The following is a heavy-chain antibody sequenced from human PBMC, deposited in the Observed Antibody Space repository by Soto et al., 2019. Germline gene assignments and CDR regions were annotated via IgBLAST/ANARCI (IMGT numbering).Heavy chain of an antibody. CDR1: GGSISSGGYY. V-gene: IGHV4-31*03. J-gene: IGHJ4*02. D-gene: IGHD3-10*01. CDR2: IYYSGST. Sequence: PSETLSLTCTFSGGSISSGGYYLSWIRQHPGKGLERIGYIYYSGSTYYNPSLKSRVTISVDTSKNQFSLKLSSVTAAATAVYYCASLYGSGSYYKDYWGQGTLVTVSS. CDR3: ASLYGSGSYYKDY.